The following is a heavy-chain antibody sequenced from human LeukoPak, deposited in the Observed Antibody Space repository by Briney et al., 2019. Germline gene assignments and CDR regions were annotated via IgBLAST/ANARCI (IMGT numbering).Heavy chain of an antibody. CDR2: FDPEVGDK. Sequence: ASVKVSCKISGHALSDLSIHWVRPAPGRGPEWMGGFDPEVGDKMHAQKFQGRVTMTEDTSTDTAYMELNSLRSEDTAVYYCAVHWELLGPYYYYMDVWGKGTTVTVSS. J-gene: IGHJ6*03. CDR3: AVHWELLGPYYYYMDV. V-gene: IGHV1-24*01. CDR1: GHALSDLS. D-gene: IGHD1-26*01.